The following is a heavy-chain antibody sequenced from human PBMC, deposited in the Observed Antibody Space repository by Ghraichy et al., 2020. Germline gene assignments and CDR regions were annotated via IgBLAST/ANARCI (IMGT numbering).Heavy chain of an antibody. CDR1: GFSFSDYS. V-gene: IGHV3-48*01. CDR2: INGSSLTI. J-gene: IGHJ2*01. Sequence: GGSLRLSCEGSGFSFSDYSMIWVRLTPRKALEWVSYINGSSLTIFYTDSVKGRFTISRDNAKNSLYLQMNSLRAVDTAVYYCARLPLPRRAAVGDWYFDLWGRGTLVTVSS. CDR3: ARLPLPRRAAVGDWYFDL. D-gene: IGHD6-13*01.